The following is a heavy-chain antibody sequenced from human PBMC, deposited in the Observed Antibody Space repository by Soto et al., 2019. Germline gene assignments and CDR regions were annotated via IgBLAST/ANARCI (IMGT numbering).Heavy chain of an antibody. CDR2: LYYSGNT. V-gene: IGHV4-59*01. D-gene: IGHD2-15*01. Sequence: SSETLYLTCTVSGGSISPFYWSWVRQPPGKGLEWIGYLYYSGNTNYNPSLKSRVTISVDASKNQVSLRLTSVTAADTAVYYCARVGGVAARTFDYWGQGTVVTVSS. J-gene: IGHJ4*02. CDR3: ARVGGVAARTFDY. CDR1: GGSISPFY.